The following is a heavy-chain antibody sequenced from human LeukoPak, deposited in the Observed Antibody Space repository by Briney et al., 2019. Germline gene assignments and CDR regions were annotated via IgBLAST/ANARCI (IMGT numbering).Heavy chain of an antibody. CDR1: GFTVSSNY. CDR3: ARRSPYCSGGSCYRNYYYYYYMDV. Sequence: GGSLRLSCAASGFTVSSNYMSWVRQAPGKGLEWVSVIYSGGSTYYADSVKGRFTISRDNSKNTLYLQMNSLRAEDTAVYYCARRSPYCSGGSCYRNYYYYYYMDVWGKGTTVTVSS. D-gene: IGHD2-15*01. V-gene: IGHV3-53*01. J-gene: IGHJ6*03. CDR2: IYSGGST.